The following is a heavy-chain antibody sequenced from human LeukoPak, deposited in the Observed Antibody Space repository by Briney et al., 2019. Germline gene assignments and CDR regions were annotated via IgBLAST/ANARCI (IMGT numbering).Heavy chain of an antibody. CDR3: ARTRSGEGY. V-gene: IGHV3-7*04. D-gene: IGHD2-15*01. Sequence: GGSLRLSCAASGFTFSNYWMSWVRQAPGKGLEWVASIKQGGSEIYYVDSVKGRFTISRDNAKNSLCLQMNTLRAEDTAVYYCARTRSGEGYWGQGTLVTVSS. J-gene: IGHJ4*02. CDR2: IKQGGSEI. CDR1: GFTFSNYW.